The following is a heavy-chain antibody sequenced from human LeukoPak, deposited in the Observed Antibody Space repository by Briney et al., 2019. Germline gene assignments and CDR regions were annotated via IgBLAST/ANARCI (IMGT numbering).Heavy chain of an antibody. Sequence: QSGGSLRLSCAASGFTFSSYWMSWVRQAPGKGLEWVANIKQDGSEKYYVDSVKGRFTISRDNAKNSLYLQMNSLRAEDTAVYYCARELTTVVTPVAYWGQGTLVTVSS. CDR2: IKQDGSEK. D-gene: IGHD4-23*01. CDR1: GFTFSSYW. V-gene: IGHV3-7*01. J-gene: IGHJ4*02. CDR3: ARELTTVVTPVAY.